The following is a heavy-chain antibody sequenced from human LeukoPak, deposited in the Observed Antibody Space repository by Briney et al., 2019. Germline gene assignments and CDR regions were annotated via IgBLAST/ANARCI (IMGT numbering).Heavy chain of an antibody. Sequence: PGGSLRLSCAASGFTFDDYAMHWVRQAPGKGLEWVSGISWNSGSIGYGDSVKGRFTISRDNAKNSLYLQMNSLRAEDTALYYCAKGDEVAGLDYWGQGTLVTVSS. V-gene: IGHV3-9*01. CDR2: ISWNSGSI. CDR1: GFTFDDYA. CDR3: AKGDEVAGLDY. J-gene: IGHJ4*02. D-gene: IGHD6-19*01.